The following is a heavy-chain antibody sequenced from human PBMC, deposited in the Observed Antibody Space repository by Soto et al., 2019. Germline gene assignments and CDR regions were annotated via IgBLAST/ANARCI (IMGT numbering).Heavy chain of an antibody. CDR3: ARDLLAMANIYHYYGLDV. CDR2: ISSSSSYI. Sequence: GGSLRLSCAASGFTFSSYSMNWVRQAPGKGLEWVSSISSSSSYIYYADSVKGRFTISRDNAKNSLYLQMNSLRAEDTAVYYCARDLLAMANIYHYYGLDVWGQGTTVTVSS. V-gene: IGHV3-21*01. CDR1: GFTFSSYS. D-gene: IGHD5-12*01. J-gene: IGHJ6*02.